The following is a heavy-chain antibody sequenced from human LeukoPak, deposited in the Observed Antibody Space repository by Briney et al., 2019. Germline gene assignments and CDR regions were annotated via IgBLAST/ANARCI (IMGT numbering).Heavy chain of an antibody. CDR1: GYTFTSYG. CDR3: ATSDSDYDREHYKCFDP. D-gene: IGHD5-12*01. CDR2: ISAYNGNT. Sequence: ASVKVSCKASGYTFTSYGISWVRQAPGQGLEWMGWISAYNGNTNYAQKLQGRVTMTTDTSTSTAYMELRSLRSEDTAVYYCATSDSDYDREHYKCFDPWGQGTLVTVSS. V-gene: IGHV1-18*01. J-gene: IGHJ5*02.